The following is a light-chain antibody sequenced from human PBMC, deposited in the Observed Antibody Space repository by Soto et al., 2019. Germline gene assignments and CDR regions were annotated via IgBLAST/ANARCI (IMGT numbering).Light chain of an antibody. J-gene: IGKJ5*01. CDR2: GAS. Sequence: IVLTQSPATLSLSPGKRATLSCRASQNISNYLIWYQQKPGQAPRLLIYGASNRATGIPDRFSGSGSGTEFTLTISRLEPEDFAVYYCQQYGSSPITFGQGTRLEIK. CDR3: QQYGSSPIT. V-gene: IGKV3-20*01. CDR1: QNISNY.